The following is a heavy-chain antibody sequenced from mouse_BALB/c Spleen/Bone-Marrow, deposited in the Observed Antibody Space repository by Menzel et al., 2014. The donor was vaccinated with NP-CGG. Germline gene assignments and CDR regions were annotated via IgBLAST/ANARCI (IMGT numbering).Heavy chain of an antibody. CDR3: ARWDYYGYAMDY. CDR2: INPYNGGT. Sequence: VQLQQSGPELVKPGASMKISCKASGYSFTGYTMNWVKQSHGENLEWIGLINPYNGGTSYNQKFKGKATLTVDKASSTAYMELLSRTSEDSAVYYCARWDYYGYAMDYWGQGTSVTVSS. V-gene: IGHV1-18*01. J-gene: IGHJ4*01. D-gene: IGHD1-1*01. CDR1: GYSFTGYT.